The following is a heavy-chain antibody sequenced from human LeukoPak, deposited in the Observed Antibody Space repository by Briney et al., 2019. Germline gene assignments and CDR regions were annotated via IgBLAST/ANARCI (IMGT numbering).Heavy chain of an antibody. D-gene: IGHD5-18*01. Sequence: GGSLRLSCAASGFTVSSNYMSWVRQAPGKGLEWVSVIYSGGSTYYADSVKGRFTISRDNSKNTLYLQMNSLRAEDTAVYYCARDWGYSYGVNWFDPWGQGTLVTVSS. V-gene: IGHV3-66*01. CDR1: GFTVSSNY. J-gene: IGHJ5*02. CDR3: ARDWGYSYGVNWFDP. CDR2: IYSGGST.